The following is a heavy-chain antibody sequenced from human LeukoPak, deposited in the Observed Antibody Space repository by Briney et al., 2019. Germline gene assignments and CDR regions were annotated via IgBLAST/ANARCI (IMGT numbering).Heavy chain of an antibody. CDR1: GGSISSYY. J-gene: IGHJ5*02. D-gene: IGHD6-19*01. CDR2: INHSGST. V-gene: IGHV4-34*01. Sequence: SETLSLTCTVSGGSISSYYWSWIRQPPGKGLEWIGEINHSGSTNYNPSLKSRVTISVDTTKNQFSLKLNSMTAADTAVYYCARGYSSGADWFDRWGQGTLVTVPS. CDR3: ARGYSSGADWFDR.